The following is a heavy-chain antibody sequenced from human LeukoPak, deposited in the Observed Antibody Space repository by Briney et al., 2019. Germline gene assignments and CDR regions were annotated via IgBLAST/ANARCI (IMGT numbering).Heavy chain of an antibody. J-gene: IGHJ3*02. D-gene: IGHD4-17*01. Sequence: SETLSLTCAVSGGSISSGGYSGSWIRQPPGRGLEWIGYIYHSGSTYYNPSLKSRVTISVDRSKNQFSLKLSSVTAADTAVYYCARTTALSAHDAFDIWGQGTMVTVSS. CDR1: GGSISSGGYS. CDR2: IYHSGST. V-gene: IGHV4-30-2*01. CDR3: ARTTALSAHDAFDI.